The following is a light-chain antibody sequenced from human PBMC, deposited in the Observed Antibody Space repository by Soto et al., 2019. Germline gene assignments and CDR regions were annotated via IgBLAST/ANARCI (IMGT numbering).Light chain of an antibody. CDR3: QQRSVWPIT. CDR1: QSVSSN. J-gene: IGKJ5*01. CDR2: DAS. V-gene: IGKV3-11*01. Sequence: EIVMTQSPVTLSVSPGERVTLSCRASQSVSSNLAWYQQKPGQSPRLLIYDASHRATGVPARFSGSGSGADFTLTISSLEPEDSAVYYCQQRSVWPITFGQGTRLEI.